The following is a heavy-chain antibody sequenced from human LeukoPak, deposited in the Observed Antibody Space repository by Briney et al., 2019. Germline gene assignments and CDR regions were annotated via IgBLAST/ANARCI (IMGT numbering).Heavy chain of an antibody. V-gene: IGHV3-66*01. D-gene: IGHD5-24*01. J-gene: IGHJ6*02. CDR3: ASRDKSYYYGMDV. CDR1: GFTASINY. Sequence: GGSLRLSCAASGFTASINYMRWVSHTQGGGLEWVYLIYSCDSKYYADAVKGRFTISRDNYKNTLYLQMNSLRAEDRAVYYCASRDKSYYYGMDVWGQGTTVTVSS. CDR2: IYSCDSK.